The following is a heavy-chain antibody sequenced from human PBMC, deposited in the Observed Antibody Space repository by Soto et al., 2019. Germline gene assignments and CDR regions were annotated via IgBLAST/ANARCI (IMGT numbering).Heavy chain of an antibody. CDR1: GGTFSSYA. CDR3: ARFRYIDYYYYYGMDV. CDR2: IIPIFGTA. V-gene: IGHV1-69*13. D-gene: IGHD1-20*01. Sequence: SVKVSCKASGGTFSSYAISWVRQAPGQGLEWMGGIIPIFGTANYAQKFQGRVTITADESTSTAYMELSSLRSEDTAVYYCARFRYIDYYYYYGMDVWGQGTTVTVSS. J-gene: IGHJ6*02.